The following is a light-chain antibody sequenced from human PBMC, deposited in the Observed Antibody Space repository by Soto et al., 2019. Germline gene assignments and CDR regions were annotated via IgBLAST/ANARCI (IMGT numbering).Light chain of an antibody. CDR2: FAS. CDR1: QSVNHN. V-gene: IGKV3-15*01. J-gene: IGKJ4*01. CDR3: QQYSKWPLT. Sequence: EIVMTQSPATLSVSPGEKATLSCRASQSVNHNLAWYQQKPGQAPRLLIYFASTRATGIPARFSGSGSGTEFSLTISSLQSEDFAVYYCQQYSKWPLTFGGGTKVETK.